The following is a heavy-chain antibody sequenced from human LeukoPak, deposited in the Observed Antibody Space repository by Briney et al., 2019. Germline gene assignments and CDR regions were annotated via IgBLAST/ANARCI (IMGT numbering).Heavy chain of an antibody. D-gene: IGHD3/OR15-3a*01. CDR3: ARGSHDFWTGQHPFDP. Sequence: SETLSLTCTVSGGSISSFYWSWIRQPPGKGLEWIGYISYSGKTNYNPSLKGRVTISLDTSKNQFSLSLSSVNAADTAMYYCARGSHDFWTGQHPFDPWGQGALVTVSS. CDR2: ISYSGKT. J-gene: IGHJ5*02. CDR1: GGSISSFY. V-gene: IGHV4-59*01.